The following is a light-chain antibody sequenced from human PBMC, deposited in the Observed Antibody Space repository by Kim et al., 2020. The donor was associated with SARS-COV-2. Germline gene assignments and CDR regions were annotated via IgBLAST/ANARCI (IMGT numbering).Light chain of an antibody. CDR2: DDT. V-gene: IGLV3-21*03. J-gene: IGLJ2*01. CDR3: QVWDSRSDHVV. CDR1: NIGSKS. Sequence: SYELTQPPSVSVAPGKTARMTCGGDNIGSKSVHWYQQKPGQAPILVVFDDTDRPSGIPKRFSGSNSGNTATLTISRVEAGDEADYYCQVWDSRSDHVVFG.